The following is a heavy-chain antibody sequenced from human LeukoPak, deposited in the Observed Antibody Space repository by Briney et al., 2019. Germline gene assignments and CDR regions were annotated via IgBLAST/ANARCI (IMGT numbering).Heavy chain of an antibody. CDR2: ISYDGRVK. CDR1: GFTFSTYG. V-gene: IGHV3-30*03. Sequence: GRSLRLSCAASGFTFSTYGMHWARQAPGKGPEWVAVISYDGRVKYYADSVKGRFTISRDSSKNTLYLQMNSLRLEDTAVYYCARDLKTSGWYGDFDYWGQGTLVTVSS. CDR3: ARDLKTSGWYGDFDY. D-gene: IGHD6-19*01. J-gene: IGHJ4*02.